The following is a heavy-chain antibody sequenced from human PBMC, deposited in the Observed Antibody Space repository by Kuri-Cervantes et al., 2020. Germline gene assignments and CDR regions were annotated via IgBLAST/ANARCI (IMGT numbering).Heavy chain of an antibody. CDR2: IIPIFDTT. V-gene: IGHV1-69*05. CDR3: ARGLDV. CDR1: GGTFSSDA. Sequence: SVKVSCKASGGTFSSDAVSWVRQAPRQGLEWMGGIIPIFDTTKYAQNFQDRVTISTDESMSTVYMELSSLRSEDTAVYYCARGLDVWGKGTTVTVSS. J-gene: IGHJ6*04.